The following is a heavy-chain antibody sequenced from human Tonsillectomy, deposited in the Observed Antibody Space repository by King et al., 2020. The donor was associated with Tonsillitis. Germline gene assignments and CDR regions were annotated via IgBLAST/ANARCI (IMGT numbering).Heavy chain of an antibody. V-gene: IGHV4-34*01. CDR1: GTSFSGYY. CDR2: INPSGST. D-gene: IGHD6-19*01. CDR3: ARVFLGGSSDWFMDS. J-gene: IGHJ4*02. Sequence: VQLQQWGAGLLKPSETLSLTCAVYGTSFSGYYWSWIRQPPGKGLEWIGEINPSGSTNYNPSLKSRVTISLDTSKNQSSVKLSSVTAADTAVYYCARVFLGGSSDWFMDSWGQGTLVTVSS.